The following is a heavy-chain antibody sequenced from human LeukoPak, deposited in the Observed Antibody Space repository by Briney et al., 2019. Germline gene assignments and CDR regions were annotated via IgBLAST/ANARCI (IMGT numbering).Heavy chain of an antibody. J-gene: IGHJ4*02. CDR2: ITSSSNYI. CDR3: ARLGSCDSNFDY. Sequence: PGGSLRLSCAASGFTFSSYSMNWVRQAPGKGLEWVSSITSSSNYIYYADSVKGRFTISRDNAKNSLYLQMNSLRAEDTAVYYCARLGSCDSNFDYWGQGTLVTVSS. D-gene: IGHD2-15*01. V-gene: IGHV3-21*01. CDR1: GFTFSSYS.